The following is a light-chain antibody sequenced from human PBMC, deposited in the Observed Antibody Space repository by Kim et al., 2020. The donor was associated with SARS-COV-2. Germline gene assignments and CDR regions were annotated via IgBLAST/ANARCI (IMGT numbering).Light chain of an antibody. V-gene: IGKV1-9*01. Sequence: GDRVAVTCRTSQGIDNHLAWYQQKPGKAPKLLIFAASTLQSGVPSRFSGSGSGTEFTLTVSSLQPEDFAIYFFQQLNTYPWTFGQGTKV. CDR1: QGIDNH. CDR2: AAS. CDR3: QQLNTYPWT. J-gene: IGKJ1*01.